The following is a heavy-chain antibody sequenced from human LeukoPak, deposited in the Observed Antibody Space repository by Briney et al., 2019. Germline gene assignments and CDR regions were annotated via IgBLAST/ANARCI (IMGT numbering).Heavy chain of an antibody. V-gene: IGHV3-48*01. CDR3: TTDLGIVSDY. CDR2: ISGSSGII. CDR1: GFTFNTYT. J-gene: IGHJ4*02. D-gene: IGHD1-26*01. Sequence: GGSLRLSCAASGFTFNTYTMNWVRQAPGKGLEWVSYISGSSGIIDYADSVRGRFTISRDNAKNSLYLQMNSLRAEDTAVYYCTTDLGIVSDYWGQGTLVTVSS.